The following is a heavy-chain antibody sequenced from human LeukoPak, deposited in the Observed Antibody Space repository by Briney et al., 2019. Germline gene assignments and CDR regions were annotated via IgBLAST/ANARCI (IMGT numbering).Heavy chain of an antibody. CDR3: AREGPYGSGSYYSPGGNSGFDI. Sequence: GGSLRLSCAASGFTVSSNYMSWVRQAPGKGLEWVSVIYSGGGTYYADSVKGRFTISTDNSKNTLYLQMNSLRAEDTAVYYCAREGPYGSGSYYSPGGNSGFDIWGQGTMVTVSS. CDR2: IYSGGGT. D-gene: IGHD3-10*01. J-gene: IGHJ3*02. CDR1: GFTVSSNY. V-gene: IGHV3-66*01.